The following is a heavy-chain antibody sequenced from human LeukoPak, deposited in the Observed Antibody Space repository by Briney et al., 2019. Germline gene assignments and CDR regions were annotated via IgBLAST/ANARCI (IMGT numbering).Heavy chain of an antibody. CDR3: ARVVLLWFGESSSDYGMDV. CDR1: GYTFTGYY. J-gene: IGHJ6*02. V-gene: IGHV1-2*06. CDR2: INPNSGGT. Sequence: ASVTVSCKASGYTFTGYYMHWVRQAPGQGLEWMGRINPNSGGTNYAQKFQGRVTMTRDTSISTAYMELSRLRSDDTAVYYCARVVLLWFGESSSDYGMDVWGQGTTVTVSS. D-gene: IGHD3-10*01.